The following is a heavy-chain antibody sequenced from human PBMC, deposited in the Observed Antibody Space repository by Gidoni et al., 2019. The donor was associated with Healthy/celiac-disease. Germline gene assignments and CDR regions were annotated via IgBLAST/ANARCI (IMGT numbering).Heavy chain of an antibody. Sequence: EVQLLESGGGLVQPGGSLRLSCAASGFTVRSYAMSWVRQAPGKGLGWVSAISGSGGSTYYADSVKGRFTISRDNSKNTLYLQMNSLRAEDTAVYYCAKDKDSSGYYTHDAFDIWGQGTMVTVSS. CDR1: GFTVRSYA. V-gene: IGHV3-23*01. CDR2: ISGSGGST. D-gene: IGHD3-22*01. J-gene: IGHJ3*02. CDR3: AKDKDSSGYYTHDAFDI.